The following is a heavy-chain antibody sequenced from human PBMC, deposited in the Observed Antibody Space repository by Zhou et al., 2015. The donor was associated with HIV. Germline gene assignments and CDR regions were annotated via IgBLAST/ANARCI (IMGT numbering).Heavy chain of an antibody. CDR2: INPNSGGT. D-gene: IGHD1-1*01. V-gene: IGHV1-2*06. CDR3: AKDHVHCCRGASNAFDA. CDR1: GYTFTSYY. J-gene: IGHJ3*01. Sequence: QVQLVQSGAEVKRPGASVKVACKASGYTFTSYYIHWVRQAPGQGLEYVGRINPNSGGTNYAQTFQGRITMTRDTSVSTAYMELRSLRSDDTAVYYCAKDHVHCCRGASNAFDAWGQGTKLTVSS.